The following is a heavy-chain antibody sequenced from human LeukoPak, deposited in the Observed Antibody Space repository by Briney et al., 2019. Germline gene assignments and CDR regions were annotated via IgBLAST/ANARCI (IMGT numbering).Heavy chain of an antibody. CDR1: GFTFSSYE. J-gene: IGHJ3*02. D-gene: IGHD4-11*01. CDR2: ISGGGTTI. Sequence: GGSLRLSCAASGFTFSSYEMNWVRQAPGQGLEWVSYISGGGTTIYYADSVKGRFAISRDNARNSLYLHMNSLRAEDTAVYYCATETENSNYDAFDIWGQGTMVTVSS. V-gene: IGHV3-48*03. CDR3: ATETENSNYDAFDI.